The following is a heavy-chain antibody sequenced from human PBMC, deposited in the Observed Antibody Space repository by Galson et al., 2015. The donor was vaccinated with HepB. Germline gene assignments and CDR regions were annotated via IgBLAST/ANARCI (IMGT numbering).Heavy chain of an antibody. CDR3: ARSTTVGTPSDN. D-gene: IGHD4-23*01. V-gene: IGHV1-3*04. CDR2: INIGNDDR. Sequence: SVKVSCKASGYNFIDYAVQWVRQAPGQRLEWMGWINIGNDDRKYSERFQGRTAFNRDTSANTAYMELSNLRSEDTATYYCARSTTVGTPSDNWGQGTLVTVSS. J-gene: IGHJ4*02. CDR1: GYNFIDYA.